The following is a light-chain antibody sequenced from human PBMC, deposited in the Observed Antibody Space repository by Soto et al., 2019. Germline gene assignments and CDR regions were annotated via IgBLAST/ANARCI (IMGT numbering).Light chain of an antibody. J-gene: IGKJ1*01. Sequence: EILLTQSPGSLSVFPGERASLSCRASQNVNNRLAWYQQKAGQAPRLLIYGASSRATGIPDRFSGSGSGTDFTLTISSLQSEDFAVYYCQQYNNLWTFGQGTKVDIK. CDR2: GAS. CDR1: QNVNNR. CDR3: QQYNNLWT. V-gene: IGKV3D-15*01.